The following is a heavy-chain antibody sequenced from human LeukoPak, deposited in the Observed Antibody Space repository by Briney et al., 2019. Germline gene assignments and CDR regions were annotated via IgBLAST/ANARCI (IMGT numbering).Heavy chain of an antibody. CDR3: AKDMYCSSTSCYHYMDV. Sequence: PGGSLRLSCAASGFTFSSYAMSWVRQAPGKGLEWVSAISGSGGGTYYADSVKGRFTISRDNSKNTLYLQMNSLRAEDTAVYYCAKDMYCSSTSCYHYMDVWGKGTTVTVSS. V-gene: IGHV3-23*01. CDR1: GFTFSSYA. CDR2: ISGSGGGT. D-gene: IGHD2-2*01. J-gene: IGHJ6*03.